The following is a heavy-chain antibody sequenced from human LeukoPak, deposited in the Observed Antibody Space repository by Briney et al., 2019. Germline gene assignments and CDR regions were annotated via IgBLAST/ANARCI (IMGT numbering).Heavy chain of an antibody. CDR1: GFTFSSYS. J-gene: IGHJ4*02. V-gene: IGHV3-21*01. CDR2: ISSSSSYI. D-gene: IGHD5-18*01. Sequence: GGSLRLSCAASGFTFSSYSMNWVRQAPGKGLEWVSSISSSSSYIYYADSVKGRFTISRDNARNSLYLQMNSLRAEDTAVYYCARDTAMVVIDKFDYWGQGTLVTVSS. CDR3: ARDTAMVVIDKFDY.